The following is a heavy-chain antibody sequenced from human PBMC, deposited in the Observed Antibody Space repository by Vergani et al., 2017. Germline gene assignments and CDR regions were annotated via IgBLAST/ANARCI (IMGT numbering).Heavy chain of an antibody. V-gene: IGHV3-21*01. CDR2: ISSSRSYI. D-gene: IGHD3-10*01. Sequence: VQLVESGGGLVKPGGSLRLSCAASGFTFSSYSMNWVRQAPGKGLEWVSSISSSRSYIYYADSVKGRFTISRDNAKNSLCLQMNSLRAEDTAVYYCARDPEVDYGSGSYMPFGGYWGQGTLVTVSS. J-gene: IGHJ4*02. CDR1: GFTFSSYS. CDR3: ARDPEVDYGSGSYMPFGGY.